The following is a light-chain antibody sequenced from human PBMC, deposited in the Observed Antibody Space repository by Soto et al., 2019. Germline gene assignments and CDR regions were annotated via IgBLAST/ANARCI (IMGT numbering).Light chain of an antibody. CDR1: KDISRF. V-gene: IGKV1-17*03. CDR2: DTS. J-gene: IGKJ2*01. CDR3: LQHNSYPYT. Sequence: DVQMTQSPSAMSASVGDRVTITCRASKDISRFVAWFQQKPGKAPELLIYDTSTLQVGVPSRFSGGGSGTEFTLAISGLQPEDSATYYCLQHNSYPYTFGQGTKTGDQT.